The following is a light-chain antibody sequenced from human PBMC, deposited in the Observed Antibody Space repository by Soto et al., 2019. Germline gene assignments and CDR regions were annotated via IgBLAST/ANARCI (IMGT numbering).Light chain of an antibody. CDR2: EVS. CDR3: SSYAGSNNLNWL. J-gene: IGLJ3*02. CDR1: SSDVGGYNF. Sequence: QSALTQPPSASGSPGQSVTVSCTGTSSDVGGYNFVSWYQQHPGEAPKLMIYEVSKRPSGVPDRFSGSKSGNTASLTVSGLQAEDEAGYYCSSYAGSNNLNWLFGGGTKLTVL. V-gene: IGLV2-8*01.